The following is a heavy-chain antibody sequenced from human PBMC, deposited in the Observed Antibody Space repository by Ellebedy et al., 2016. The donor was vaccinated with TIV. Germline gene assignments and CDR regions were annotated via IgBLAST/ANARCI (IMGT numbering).Heavy chain of an antibody. V-gene: IGHV3-30-3*01. CDR1: GFTFSSYA. D-gene: IGHD6-13*01. Sequence: GESLKISXAASGFTFSSYAMHWVRQAPGKGLEWVAVISYDGSNKYYADSVKGRFTISRDNSKNTLYLQMNSLRAEDTAVYYCASRIAAAGRRYYYYGMDVWGQGTTVTVSS. J-gene: IGHJ6*02. CDR3: ASRIAAAGRRYYYYGMDV. CDR2: ISYDGSNK.